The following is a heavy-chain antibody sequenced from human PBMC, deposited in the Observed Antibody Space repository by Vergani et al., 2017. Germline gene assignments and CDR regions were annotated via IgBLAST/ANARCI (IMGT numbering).Heavy chain of an antibody. CDR2: INPNSGGT. CDR3: ARADNWNDPNLFDY. CDR1: GYTFTGHQ. Sequence: QVQLVQSGAEVKKPGASVKVSCKASGYTFTGHQMHWVRQAPGQGLEWMGWINPNSGGTNYAQKFQGRVTMTRDTSISTAYMELSRLRSDDTAVYYCARADNWNDPNLFDYWGQGTLVTVSS. V-gene: IGHV1-2*02. D-gene: IGHD1-20*01. J-gene: IGHJ4*02.